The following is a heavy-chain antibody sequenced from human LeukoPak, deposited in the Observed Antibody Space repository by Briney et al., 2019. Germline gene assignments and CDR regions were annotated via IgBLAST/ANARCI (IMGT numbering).Heavy chain of an antibody. J-gene: IGHJ4*02. CDR3: WVVFSSLDYFDY. D-gene: IGHD2-15*01. CDR2: VYSGGDT. V-gene: IGHV3-66*01. CDR1: GITVSRNY. Sequence: GGSLRLSCAASGITVSRNYMSWVRQAPGKGLEWVSIVYSGGDTYYADSVKGRFTISRDNSKNTLYLQMNSLRAEDTAVYYCWVVFSSLDYFDYWGQGTLVTVSS.